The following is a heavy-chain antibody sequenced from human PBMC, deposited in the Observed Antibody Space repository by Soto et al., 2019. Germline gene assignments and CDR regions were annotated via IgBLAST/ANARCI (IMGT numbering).Heavy chain of an antibody. Sequence: ASVKVSCKASGYTFTGYYMHWVRQAPGQGLEWMGWINPNSGGTNYAQKFQGRVTMTRDTSISTAYMELSRLRSDDTAVYYCAGEPPANPPGDSFYGMDVWGQGTKVTVSS. CDR2: INPNSGGT. CDR1: GYTFTGYY. V-gene: IGHV1-2*02. J-gene: IGHJ6*02. CDR3: AGEPPANPPGDSFYGMDV. D-gene: IGHD7-27*01.